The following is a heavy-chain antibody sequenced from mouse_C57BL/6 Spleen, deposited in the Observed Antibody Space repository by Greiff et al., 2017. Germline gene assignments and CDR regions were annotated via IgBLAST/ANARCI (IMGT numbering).Heavy chain of an antibody. D-gene: IGHD4-1*01. V-gene: IGHV1-22*01. J-gene: IGHJ2*01. CDR1: GYTFTDYN. Sequence: EVQLQQSGPELVKPGASVKMSCKASGYTFTDYNMHWVKQSHGKSLEWIGYINPNNGGTSYNQKFKGKATLTVNKSSSTAYMELRSLTSEDSAVYYCARPANWDGEGYFDYWGQGTTLTVSS. CDR2: INPNNGGT. CDR3: ARPANWDGEGYFDY.